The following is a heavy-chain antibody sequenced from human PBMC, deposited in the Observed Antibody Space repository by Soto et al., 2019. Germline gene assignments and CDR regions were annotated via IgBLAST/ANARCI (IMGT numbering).Heavy chain of an antibody. CDR3: ATVFAL. V-gene: IGHV3-74*01. Sequence: ELQLVESGGGLVQPGGSMRVSCAVSGFTLRSHRIHWVRQAPGKGLEWVSSIDTDGGGTSYADSRKGGFTISTDNAKNTVYLQMNGQRAADTAVYYYATVFALWGQGTLVTVSS. D-gene: IGHD2-8*01. CDR1: GFTLRSHR. J-gene: IGHJ4*02. CDR2: IDTDGGGT.